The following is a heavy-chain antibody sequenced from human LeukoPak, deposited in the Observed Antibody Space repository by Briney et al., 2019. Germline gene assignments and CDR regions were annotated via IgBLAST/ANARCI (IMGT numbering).Heavy chain of an antibody. D-gene: IGHD3-22*01. CDR1: GGSISSGGYS. Sequence: SQTLSHTCAVSGGSISSGGYSWSWIRQPPGKRREWIGYIYHSGSTYYNPSLKSRVTISVDRSKNQFSLKLSSVTAADTAVYYCASQYYDLDYWGQGTLVTVSS. CDR2: IYHSGST. J-gene: IGHJ4*02. V-gene: IGHV4-30-2*01. CDR3: ASQYYDLDY.